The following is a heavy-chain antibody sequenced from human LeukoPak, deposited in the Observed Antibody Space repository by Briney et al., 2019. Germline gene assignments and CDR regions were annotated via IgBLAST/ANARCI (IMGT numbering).Heavy chain of an antibody. CDR1: GGTFTINA. CDR3: ARGGYSSGWYGALYY. CDR2: FIPIFGTA. Sequence: SVEVSSKASGGTFTINAISWVRQAPGQGLEWMGGFIPIFGTANYAQKFQGRVTITADKFTSTAYMELSSLRSEDTAVYYCARGGYSSGWYGALYYWGQGTLVTVSS. J-gene: IGHJ4*02. D-gene: IGHD6-19*01. V-gene: IGHV1-69*06.